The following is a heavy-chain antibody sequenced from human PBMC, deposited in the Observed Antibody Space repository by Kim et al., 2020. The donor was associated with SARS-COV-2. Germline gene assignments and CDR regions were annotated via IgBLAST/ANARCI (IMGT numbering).Heavy chain of an antibody. J-gene: IGHJ1*01. CDR3: ARVATTNYDFWSGYYSPQYFQH. CDR2: IYYSGST. V-gene: IGHV4-30-4*01. CDR1: GGSISSGDYY. D-gene: IGHD3-3*01. Sequence: SETLSLTCTVSGGSISSGDYYWSWIRQPPGKGLEWIGYIYYSGSTYYNPSLKSRVTISVDTSKNQFSLKLSSVTAADTAVYYCARVATTNYDFWSGYYSPQYFQHWGQGTLVTVSS.